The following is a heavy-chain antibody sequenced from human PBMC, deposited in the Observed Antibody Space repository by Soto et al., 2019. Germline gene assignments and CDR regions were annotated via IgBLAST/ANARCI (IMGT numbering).Heavy chain of an antibody. D-gene: IGHD3-10*01. CDR2: ISWNSGSI. J-gene: IGHJ3*02. CDR3: AKSLNYYGSGSFEAFDI. CDR1: GFTFDDFA. V-gene: IGHV3-9*01. Sequence: SGGSLRLSCVASGFTFDDFAMHWVRQGPGKGLEWVSGISWNSGSIGYADSVRGRFTISRDNAKNSLYLQMNSLRADDTALYYCAKSLNYYGSGSFEAFDIWGQGTMVTVSS.